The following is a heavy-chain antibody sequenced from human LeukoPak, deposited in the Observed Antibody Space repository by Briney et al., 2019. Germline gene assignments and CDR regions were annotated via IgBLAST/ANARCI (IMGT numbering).Heavy chain of an antibody. D-gene: IGHD3-9*01. J-gene: IGHJ4*02. CDR3: ARVPIYYDILTGYYDY. V-gene: IGHV1-18*01. CDR2: ISAYNGNT. CDR1: GYTFTSYG. Sequence: ASVKVSCKASGYTFTSYGISWVRQAPGQGLEWMGWISAYNGNTNYAQKLQGRVTMTTDTSTCTAYMELRSLRSDDTAVYYCARVPIYYDILTGYYDYWGQGTLVTVSS.